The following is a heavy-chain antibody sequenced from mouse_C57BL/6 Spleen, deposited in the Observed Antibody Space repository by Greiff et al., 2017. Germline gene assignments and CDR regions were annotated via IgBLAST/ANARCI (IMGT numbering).Heavy chain of an antibody. CDR3: AGLRQDYAMDY. Sequence: VQLQQPGAELVKPGASVKLSCKASGYTFTSYWMHWVKQRPGQGLEWIGMIHPNSGSTNYNEKFKSKATLTVDKSSSTAYMQLSSLTSEDSAVYYCAGLRQDYAMDYWGQGTSVTVSS. D-gene: IGHD2-4*01. J-gene: IGHJ4*01. V-gene: IGHV1-64*01. CDR1: GYTFTSYW. CDR2: IHPNSGST.